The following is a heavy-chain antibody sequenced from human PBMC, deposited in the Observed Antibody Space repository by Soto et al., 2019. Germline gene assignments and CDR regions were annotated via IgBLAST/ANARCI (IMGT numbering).Heavy chain of an antibody. V-gene: IGHV2-5*02. Sequence: QITLKESGPTLVKPTKHLTLTCTFSGFSLSTSGVGVGWIRQPPGKALEWLALIYWDDDKRYSPSLKSRLTITKDTSKKQVVLTMTNMDPVDTSTYYCAHHSGYDDDYYYYYGMDVWGQGTTVTVSS. CDR2: IYWDDDK. J-gene: IGHJ6*02. D-gene: IGHD5-12*01. CDR1: GFSLSTSGVG. CDR3: AHHSGYDDDYYYYYGMDV.